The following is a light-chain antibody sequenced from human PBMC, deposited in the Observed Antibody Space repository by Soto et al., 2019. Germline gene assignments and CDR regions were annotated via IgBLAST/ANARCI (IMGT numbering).Light chain of an antibody. CDR1: QSVSSN. CDR3: QQYNNWWT. J-gene: IGKJ1*01. V-gene: IGKV3-15*01. Sequence: EIVMTQSPATLSVSPGERATFSCRASQSVSSNLAWYQQKPGQAPRLLIYGASTRATGNPARFSGSGSGTEFTLTISSLQSEDFAVYYCQQYNNWWTFGQGTKVEIK. CDR2: GAS.